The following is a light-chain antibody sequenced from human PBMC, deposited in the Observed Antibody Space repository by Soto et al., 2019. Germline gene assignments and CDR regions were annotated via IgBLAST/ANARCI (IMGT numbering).Light chain of an antibody. J-gene: IGKJ1*01. CDR2: GAS. Sequence: EIVLTQVPVTLSLSPGERATLSCRASQSVSSSYLAWYQQKPGQAPRLLIYGASSRATGIPDRFTGSGSGTDFTLTISRLEPEDFAVYYCQQYGSTPTFGQGTKVDIK. V-gene: IGKV3-20*01. CDR3: QQYGSTPT. CDR1: QSVSSSY.